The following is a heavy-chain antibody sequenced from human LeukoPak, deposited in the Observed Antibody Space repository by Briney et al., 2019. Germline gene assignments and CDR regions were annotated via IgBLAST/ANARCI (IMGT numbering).Heavy chain of an antibody. CDR3: ARDWRYYGSGSYFD. Sequence: GGSLRLSCAASGFTFSSYSMNWVRQAPGKGLEWVSSISSSSSYIYYADSVKGRSTISRDNAKNSLYLQMNSLRAEDTAVYYCARDWRYYGSGSYFDWGQGTLVTVSS. J-gene: IGHJ4*02. CDR1: GFTFSSYS. V-gene: IGHV3-21*01. D-gene: IGHD3-10*01. CDR2: ISSSSSYI.